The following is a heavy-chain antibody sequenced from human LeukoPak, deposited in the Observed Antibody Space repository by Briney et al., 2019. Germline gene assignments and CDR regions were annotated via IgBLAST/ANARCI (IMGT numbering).Heavy chain of an antibody. J-gene: IGHJ3*02. CDR1: GFTFSSYG. Sequence: PGGSLRLSCAASGFTFSSYGMHWVRQAPGKGLEWVAVIWYDGSNKYYADSVKGRFTISRDNSKNTLYLQMNSLRAEGTAVYYCAKEKWVAPGAFDIWGQGTMVTVSS. CDR3: AKEKWVAPGAFDI. D-gene: IGHD1-26*01. V-gene: IGHV3-33*06. CDR2: IWYDGSNK.